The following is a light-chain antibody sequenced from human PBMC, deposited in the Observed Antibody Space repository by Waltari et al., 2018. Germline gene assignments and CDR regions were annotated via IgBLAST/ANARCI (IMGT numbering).Light chain of an antibody. V-gene: IGLV1-44*01. CDR2: RSD. J-gene: IGLJ3*02. CDR1: TSTIGSNL. Sequence: QSVLTQPPSASGPPGQRVTISCSGSTSTIGSNLVNWYQQLPGKAPNPLIYRSDQWPSGVPARFSGSKSGSSASLAISGLQSEDEADYYCAAWDDSLHGHWVFGGGTKVTVL. CDR3: AAWDDSLHGHWV.